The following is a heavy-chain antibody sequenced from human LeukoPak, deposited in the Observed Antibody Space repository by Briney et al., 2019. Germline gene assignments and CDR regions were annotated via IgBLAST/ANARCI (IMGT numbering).Heavy chain of an antibody. V-gene: IGHV3-43D*03. J-gene: IGHJ4*02. D-gene: IGHD1-26*01. CDR3: ARERRASGSYYLDY. Sequence: GGSLRLSCAASGFTFDDYAMHWVRQAPGKGLEWVSLISWDGGSTYYADSVKGRFTISRDNSKNSLYLQMNSLRAEDTAVYYCARERRASGSYYLDYWGQGTLVTVSS. CDR2: ISWDGGST. CDR1: GFTFDDYA.